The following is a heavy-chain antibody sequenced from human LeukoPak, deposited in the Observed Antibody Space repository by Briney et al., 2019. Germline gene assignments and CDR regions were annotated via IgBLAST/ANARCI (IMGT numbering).Heavy chain of an antibody. Sequence: PGGSLRLSCAASGFTFSSYGMHWVRQAPGKGLEWVAFISYDGSNKYYADSVKGRFTISRDNSKNTLYLQMNSLRADDTAVYYCAGQSGGYYDSSGYRSPSFDYWGQGTLVTVSS. CDR2: ISYDGSNK. J-gene: IGHJ4*02. D-gene: IGHD3-22*01. CDR3: AGQSGGYYDSSGYRSPSFDY. CDR1: GFTFSSYG. V-gene: IGHV3-30*03.